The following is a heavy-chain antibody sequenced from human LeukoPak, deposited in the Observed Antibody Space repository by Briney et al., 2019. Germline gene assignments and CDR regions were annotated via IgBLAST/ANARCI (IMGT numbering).Heavy chain of an antibody. CDR3: ATSLTTPGGFDY. D-gene: IGHD1-1*01. Sequence: GSLRLSCAVSGFSISNAWMGWVRQAPGKGLEWVGRITSKTSGGTTDYAAPVKDRFTISRDDSKNTLYLQMNSLKTEDTAVYYCATSLTTPGGFDYWGQGTPVTVSS. J-gene: IGHJ4*02. CDR2: ITSKTSGGTT. V-gene: IGHV3-15*01. CDR1: GFSISNAW.